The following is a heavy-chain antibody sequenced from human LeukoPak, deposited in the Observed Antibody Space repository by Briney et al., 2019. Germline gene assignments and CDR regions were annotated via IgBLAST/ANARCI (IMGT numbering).Heavy chain of an antibody. J-gene: IGHJ4*02. Sequence: GSLRLSCAASGFTFSSYSMNWVRQAPGKGLEWVSSISRSGTYKNYANSVKGRFTLSRDNAKNLMILQMNSLRAEDTAVYYCAKGTEIVVVPAAISWGQGTLVTVSS. CDR2: ISRSGTYK. CDR1: GFTFSSYS. CDR3: AKGTEIVVVPAAIS. D-gene: IGHD2-2*02. V-gene: IGHV3-21*01.